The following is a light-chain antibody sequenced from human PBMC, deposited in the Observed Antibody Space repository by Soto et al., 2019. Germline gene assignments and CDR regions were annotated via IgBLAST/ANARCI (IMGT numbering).Light chain of an antibody. Sequence: QAVVTQEPSLTVSPGGTVTLTCASSTGAVAATHYPNWFQQKSGQPPRPLIYRATNRHSWTPARFSGSFFGGKADLTLSDVQPEDEAEYYCLLYFGGFQPWVFGGGTKLTVL. CDR3: LLYFGGFQPWV. J-gene: IGLJ3*02. CDR2: RAT. V-gene: IGLV7-43*01. CDR1: TGAVAATHY.